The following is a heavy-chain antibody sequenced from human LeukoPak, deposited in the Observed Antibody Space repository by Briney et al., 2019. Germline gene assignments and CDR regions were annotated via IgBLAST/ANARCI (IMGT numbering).Heavy chain of an antibody. CDR1: GGSITSYY. J-gene: IGHJ5*02. Sequence: SETLSLTCTVSGGSITSYYWSWIRQPPGKGLEWIGYIYHSGNTNYNPSLKSRVTISVDTSKNQFSLRLSSVTAADTAVYYCARQVAITSCTWFDPWGQGTLVTVSS. D-gene: IGHD2-2*01. CDR3: ARQVAITSCTWFDP. V-gene: IGHV4-59*08. CDR2: IYHSGNT.